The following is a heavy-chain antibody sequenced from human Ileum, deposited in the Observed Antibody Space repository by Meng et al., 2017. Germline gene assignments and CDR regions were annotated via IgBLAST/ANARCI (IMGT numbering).Heavy chain of an antibody. CDR2: INADGSTI. J-gene: IGHJ4*02. CDR3: ATAGAYRFDY. CDR1: GFTFSSYW. Sequence: EVQLSESGVGLVQPGGSLRLSCAASGFTFSSYWIHWVRQAPGQGLVWVSRINADGSTIDYADSVKGRFTISRDNAKNTLYLQMNSLRAEDTAVYYCATAGAYRFDYWGQGTLVTVSS. V-gene: IGHV3-74*01. D-gene: IGHD3-16*02.